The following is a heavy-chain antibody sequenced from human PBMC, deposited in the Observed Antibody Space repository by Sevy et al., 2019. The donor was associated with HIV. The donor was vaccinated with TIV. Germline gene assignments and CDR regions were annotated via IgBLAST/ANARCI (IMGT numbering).Heavy chain of an antibody. CDR1: GFTFSSYA. CDR2: ISYDGSNK. Sequence: GGSLRLSCAASGFTFSSYAMHWVRQAPGKGLEWVAVISYDGSNKYYADSVKGRFTISRDNSKNTLYLQMNSLRAEDTAVYYCARDAGNGDYVFYAFDIWGQGTMVTVSS. D-gene: IGHD4-17*01. CDR3: ARDAGNGDYVFYAFDI. J-gene: IGHJ3*02. V-gene: IGHV3-30-3*01.